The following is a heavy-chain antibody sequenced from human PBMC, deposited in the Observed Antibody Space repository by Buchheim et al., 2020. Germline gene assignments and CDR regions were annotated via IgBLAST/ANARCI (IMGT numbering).Heavy chain of an antibody. Sequence: QVQLQQWGAGLLKPSETLSLTCAVYGGSFSGYYWSWIRQPPGKGLEWIGEINHSEISKYNPSLKSRVTISVDMFKNQFSLKLSSVTAADTAVYYCARGGGFGWNNDWWFDPWGQGTL. CDR2: INHSEIS. D-gene: IGHD1/OR15-1a*01. CDR3: ARGGGFGWNNDWWFDP. J-gene: IGHJ5*02. CDR1: GGSFSGYY. V-gene: IGHV4-34*01.